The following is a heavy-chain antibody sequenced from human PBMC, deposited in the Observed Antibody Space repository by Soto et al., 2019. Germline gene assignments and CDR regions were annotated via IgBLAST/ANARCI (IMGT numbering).Heavy chain of an antibody. J-gene: IGHJ3*01. CDR3: ARHYGSGSLDV. V-gene: IGHV3-33*01. CDR2: MWFDGNNE. CDR1: GFTFSHHG. Sequence: QVQLVESGGGVVQPGRSLRLFCTASGFTFSHHGMHWVRQAPGKGLEWVALMWFDGNNEYYVDSVKARFTISRDNSKNTLYLQMNSLRTEDTAVYYCARHYGSGSLDVWGQGTMVTVSS. D-gene: IGHD3-10*01.